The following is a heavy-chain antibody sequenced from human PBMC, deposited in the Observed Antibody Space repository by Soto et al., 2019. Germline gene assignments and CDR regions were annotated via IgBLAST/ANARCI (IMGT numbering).Heavy chain of an antibody. J-gene: IGHJ5*02. D-gene: IGHD2-15*01. CDR2: IYYSGST. Sequence: SETLSLTCTVSGGSISSVGYYWSWIRQDPGKGLEWIGYIYYSGSTYYNPSLKSRLTISVDTSKNQFSLKLSSVTAADTAVYYCARRVGYCSGGSCYGWFDPWGQGTLVTVSS. V-gene: IGHV4-31*03. CDR1: GGSISSVGYY. CDR3: ARRVGYCSGGSCYGWFDP.